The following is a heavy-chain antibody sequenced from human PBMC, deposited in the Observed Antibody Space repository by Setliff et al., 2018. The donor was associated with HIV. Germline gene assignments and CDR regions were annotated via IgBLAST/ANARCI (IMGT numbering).Heavy chain of an antibody. Sequence: SETLSLTCTVSGGSISSYYWSWIRQPPGKGLEWIGYIYYSGSTNYNPSLKSRVTISVDTSKNQFSLKLSSVTAADTAVYYCARDMTYYYDTSGSLGWFDPWGQGTLVTAPQ. CDR3: ARDMTYYYDTSGSLGWFDP. D-gene: IGHD3-22*01. CDR2: IYYSGST. V-gene: IGHV4-59*01. CDR1: GGSISSYY. J-gene: IGHJ5*02.